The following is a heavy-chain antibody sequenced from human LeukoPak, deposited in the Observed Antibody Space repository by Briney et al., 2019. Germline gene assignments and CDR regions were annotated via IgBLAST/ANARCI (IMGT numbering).Heavy chain of an antibody. J-gene: IGHJ4*02. Sequence: SGPTLVNPTRTLTLTCTFSGFSLSTSGLGVGWIRQPPGKALEWLAHIYWDDDKRYSPSLKSRLTISKDTSKNQVVLSMTNMDPVDTATYYCTHIFWAGQYYYFDYWGQGTLVTVSS. D-gene: IGHD3/OR15-3a*01. V-gene: IGHV2-5*02. CDR2: IYWDDDK. CDR1: GFSLSTSGLG. CDR3: THIFWAGQYYYFDY.